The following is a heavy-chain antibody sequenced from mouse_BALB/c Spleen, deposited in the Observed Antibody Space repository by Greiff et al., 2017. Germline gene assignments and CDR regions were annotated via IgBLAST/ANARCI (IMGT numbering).Heavy chain of an antibody. CDR2: ISSGGST. V-gene: IGHV5-6-5*01. J-gene: IGHJ4*01. Sequence: EVKLVESGGGLVKPGGSLKLSCAASGFTFSSYAMSWVRQTPEKRLEWVASISSGGSTYYPDSVKGRFTISRDNARNIMYLQMSSLRSEDTAMYYCARVDDGYDVGAMDYWGQGTSVTVSS. D-gene: IGHD2-2*01. CDR3: ARVDDGYDVGAMDY. CDR1: GFTFSSYA.